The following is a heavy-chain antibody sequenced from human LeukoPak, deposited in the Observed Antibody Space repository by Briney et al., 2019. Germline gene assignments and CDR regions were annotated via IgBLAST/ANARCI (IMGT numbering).Heavy chain of an antibody. V-gene: IGHV4-59*01. CDR2: IYYSGST. CDR1: GGSISSYY. D-gene: IGHD3-22*01. J-gene: IGHJ3*02. CDR3: ARFGIVDQSGAGAFDI. Sequence: SETLSLTCTVSGGSISSYYWSWIRQPPGKGLEWIGYIYYSGSTNYNPSLKSRVTISVDTSKNQFSLKLSSVTAADTAVYYCARFGIVDQSGAGAFDIWGQGTMVTVSS.